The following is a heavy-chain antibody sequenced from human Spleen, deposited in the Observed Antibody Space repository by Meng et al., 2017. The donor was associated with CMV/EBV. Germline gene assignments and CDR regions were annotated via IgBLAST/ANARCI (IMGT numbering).Heavy chain of an antibody. CDR3: ARDRIGYYDVLTGYRTEKFDF. Sequence: ASVKVSCKASGYTFTDYGISWVRQAPGQGLEWMGWISTHSGNTNYAQNLQGRVTMTTDTSTSTVYMELGSLRSDDTAEYYCARDRIGYYDVLTGYRTEKFDFWGQGTLVTVSS. J-gene: IGHJ4*02. V-gene: IGHV1-18*01. CDR1: GYTFTDYG. CDR2: ISTHSGNT. D-gene: IGHD3-9*01.